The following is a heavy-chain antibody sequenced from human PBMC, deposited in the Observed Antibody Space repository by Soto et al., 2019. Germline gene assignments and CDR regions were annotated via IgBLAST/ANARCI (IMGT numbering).Heavy chain of an antibody. CDR3: ATAEVDY. CDR1: GYTFGNHW. J-gene: IGHJ4*02. CDR2: MNSDGGII. Sequence: EVQLVESGGGLVQPGGSLRLSCAVAGYTFGNHWMHWVRQAPGKGLEWVSRMNSDGGIINYADSVKGRFTVSRDNAKNTLYLQMNSLSVEDTAVYYCATAEVDYWGPGTLVTVSS. V-gene: IGHV3-74*01.